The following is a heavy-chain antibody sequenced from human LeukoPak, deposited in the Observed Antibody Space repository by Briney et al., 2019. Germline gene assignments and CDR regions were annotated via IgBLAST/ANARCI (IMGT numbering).Heavy chain of an antibody. CDR2: MNPDSGNT. Sequence: ASVKVSCKASGYTFTDCDINWVRQAPGQGLEWMGWMNPDSGNTGYAQKFEGRVTMTRDTSISTAYMELNYLRSDDTAVYYRARNSDYWSGYFPFWGQGALVTVSS. J-gene: IGHJ4*02. CDR3: ARNSDYWSGYFPF. D-gene: IGHD3-3*01. CDR1: GYTFTDCD. V-gene: IGHV1-8*01.